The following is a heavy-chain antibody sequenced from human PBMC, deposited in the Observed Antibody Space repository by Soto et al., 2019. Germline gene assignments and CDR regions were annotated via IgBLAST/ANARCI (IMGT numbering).Heavy chain of an antibody. CDR2: IKQDGSES. J-gene: IGHJ4*02. V-gene: IGHV3-7*03. CDR1: GFSFSSYW. D-gene: IGHD6-6*01. CDR3: TRLDRPGDYFDY. Sequence: ESGGGLVQPGGSLRLSCAASGFSFSSYWMSWVRQAPGKGLEWVANIKQDGSESYYVDSVRGRFTISRDNAKKSIFLQMHSLRAEDTAVYYCTRLDRPGDYFDYWGQGSLVTVSS.